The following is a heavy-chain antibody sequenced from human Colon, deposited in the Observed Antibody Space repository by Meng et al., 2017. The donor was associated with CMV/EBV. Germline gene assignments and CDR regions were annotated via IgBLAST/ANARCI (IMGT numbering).Heavy chain of an antibody. CDR2: VLYDGSRK. J-gene: IGHJ4*02. CDR3: VKDQCRG. CDR1: GFTFSYCG. Sequence: QRGESGGVIVQTGGSLCLSCAASGFTFSYCGMHWLTQAPVEGLDWVAFVLYDGSRKYYGDSVKGRFSISRDNSKNTLYLQMNSLRADDTAVYYCVKDQCRGWGQGTLVTVSS. D-gene: IGHD3-10*01. V-gene: IGHV3-30*02.